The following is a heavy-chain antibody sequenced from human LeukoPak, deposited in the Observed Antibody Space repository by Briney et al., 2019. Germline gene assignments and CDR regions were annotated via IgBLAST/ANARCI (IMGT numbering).Heavy chain of an antibody. CDR1: GFTSSSYS. CDR2: ISSSSSYI. V-gene: IGHV3-21*01. CDR3: ARDGRVNDAFDI. D-gene: IGHD1-26*01. J-gene: IGHJ3*02. Sequence: GGSLRLSCAASGFTSSSYSMNWVRQAPGKGLEWVSSISSSSSYIYYADSVKGRFTISRDNAKNSLYLQMNSLRAEDTAVYYCARDGRVNDAFDIWGQGTMVTVSS.